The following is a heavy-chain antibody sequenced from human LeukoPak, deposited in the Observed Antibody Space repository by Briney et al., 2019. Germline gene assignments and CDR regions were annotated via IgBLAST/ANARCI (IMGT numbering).Heavy chain of an antibody. D-gene: IGHD5-12*01. CDR3: ARVGGYSGFY. Sequence: SETLSLTRTVSGGPISGYFWSWIRQPPGKGLEWIGYIHDNGRTTYNPSLRSRVTISVDTSKSQFSLKLNSLTTTDTAVYYCARVGGYSGFYWGQGTLLTVSS. J-gene: IGHJ4*02. CDR1: GGPISGYF. V-gene: IGHV4-59*01. CDR2: IHDNGRT.